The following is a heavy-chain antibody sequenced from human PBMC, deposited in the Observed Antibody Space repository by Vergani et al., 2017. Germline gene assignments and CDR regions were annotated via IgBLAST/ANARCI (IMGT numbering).Heavy chain of an antibody. Sequence: QITLKESGPTLVKPTQTLTLTCTFSGFSLNTRGVSVAWIRQPPGKALAWLALIYWNDDQHYSPSLNNRVTITKDTSKNQVVRTMANMDYVDTGTYYCVYRKTVCGTTGCFYPFYYYDYMDVWGKGTTVTVSS. CDR3: VYRKTVCGTTGCFYPFYYYDYMDV. J-gene: IGHJ6*03. V-gene: IGHV2-5*04. CDR2: IYWNDDQ. D-gene: IGHD1-7*01. CDR1: GFSLNTRGVS.